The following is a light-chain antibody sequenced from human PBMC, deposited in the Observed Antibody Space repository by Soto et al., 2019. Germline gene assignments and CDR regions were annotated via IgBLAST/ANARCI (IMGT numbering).Light chain of an antibody. Sequence: SVLTQPPSVSGAPGQRVTISCTGSSSNIGAGYNVHWYQQLPGTAPKLLIYSNSNRPSGVPDRFSGSKSGTSASLAITGLQAEDEADYYCQSYDSSLSGHVVFGGGTKLTVL. CDR2: SNS. J-gene: IGLJ2*01. CDR3: QSYDSSLSGHVV. V-gene: IGLV1-40*01. CDR1: SSNIGAGYN.